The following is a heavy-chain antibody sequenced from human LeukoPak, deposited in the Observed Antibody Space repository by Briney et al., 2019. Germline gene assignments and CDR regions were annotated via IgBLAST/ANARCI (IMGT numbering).Heavy chain of an antibody. CDR3: ARVGSVAGTGDGDY. CDR2: IYYSGST. CDR1: GGSISSSSYY. D-gene: IGHD6-19*01. J-gene: IGHJ4*02. V-gene: IGHV4-39*07. Sequence: PSETLSLTCTVSGGSISSSSYYWGWIRQPPGKGLEWIGSIYYSGSTYYNPSLKSRVTISVDTSKNQFSLKLSSVTAADTAVYCCARVGSVAGTGDGDYWGQGTLVTVSS.